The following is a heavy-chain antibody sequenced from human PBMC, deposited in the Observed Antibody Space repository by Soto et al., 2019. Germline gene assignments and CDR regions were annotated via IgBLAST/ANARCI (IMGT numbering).Heavy chain of an antibody. CDR2: INPNTGGT. D-gene: IGHD3-22*01. V-gene: IGHV1-2*04. CDR1: GYSFTGYY. Sequence: ASVKVSCKAAGYSFTGYYLHWVRQAPGQGVEWMGWINPNTGGTNYAQKFQGWVTTTRDTSISIAYMALSRLTSDDTAVYYCARAYDSTGYNWGYWGQGTRVTVSS. J-gene: IGHJ4*02. CDR3: ARAYDSTGYNWGY.